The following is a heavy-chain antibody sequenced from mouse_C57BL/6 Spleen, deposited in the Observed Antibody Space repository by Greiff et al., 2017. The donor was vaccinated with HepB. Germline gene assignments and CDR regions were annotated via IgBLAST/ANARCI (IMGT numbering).Heavy chain of an antibody. CDR3: ARDYDSSC. Sequence: VKLVESGAELARPGASVKMSCKASGYTFTSYTMHWVKQRPGQGLEWIGYINPSSGYTKYNQKFKDKATLTADKSSSTAYMQLSSLTSEDSAVYYCARDYDSSCWGQGTTLTVSS. CDR2: INPSSGYT. V-gene: IGHV1-4*01. CDR1: GYTFTSYT. J-gene: IGHJ2*01. D-gene: IGHD2-4*01.